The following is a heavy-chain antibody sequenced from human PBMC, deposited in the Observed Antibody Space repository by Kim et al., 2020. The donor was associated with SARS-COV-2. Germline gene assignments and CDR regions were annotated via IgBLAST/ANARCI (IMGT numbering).Heavy chain of an antibody. CDR3: ARREGIGGHRADY. CDR2: IYYSGST. V-gene: IGHV4-39*01. CDR1: GGSISSSSYY. J-gene: IGHJ4*02. Sequence: SETLSLTCTVSGGSISSSSYYWGWIRQPPGKGLEWIGSIYYSGSTYYNPSLKSRVTIYVDTSKNQFSLKLSSVTAADTAVYYCARREGIGGHRADYWGQGALVTVSS. D-gene: IGHD6-13*01.